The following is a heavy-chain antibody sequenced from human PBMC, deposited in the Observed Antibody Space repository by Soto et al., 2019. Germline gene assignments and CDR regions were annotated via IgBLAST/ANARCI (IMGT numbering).Heavy chain of an antibody. CDR3: ARADIVVAGTVPNYYYHGMGV. D-gene: IGHD6-19*01. CDR1: GFTFNTFY. V-gene: IGHV3-21*01. Sequence: GGSLRLSCAASGFTFNTFYMHWVRQAPGKGLEWVSSISSRSSSINYADSVKGRFTISRDDAKNSLYLQMNSLRAEDTAVYYCARADIVVAGTVPNYYYHGMGVWGQGTTVTVSS. CDR2: ISSRSSSI. J-gene: IGHJ6*02.